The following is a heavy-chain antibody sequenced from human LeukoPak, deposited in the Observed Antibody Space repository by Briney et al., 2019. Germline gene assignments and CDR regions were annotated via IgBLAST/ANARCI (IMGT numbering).Heavy chain of an antibody. J-gene: IGHJ4*02. V-gene: IGHV4-61*02. D-gene: IGHD3-9*01. CDR3: ARGVDDILTGEYYFDY. CDR1: GGSISSGGSS. CDR2: FYTSGST. Sequence: PSETLSLTCTVSGGSISSGGSSWSWLRQPAGKGLEWIGRFYTSGSTNYNPSLKSRVTMSIDTSKNQFSLKLSSVTAADTAVYYCARGVDDILTGEYYFDYWGQGTLVTVSS.